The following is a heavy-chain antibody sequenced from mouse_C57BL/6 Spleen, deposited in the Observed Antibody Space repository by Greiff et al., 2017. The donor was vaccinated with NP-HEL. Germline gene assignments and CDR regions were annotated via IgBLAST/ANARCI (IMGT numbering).Heavy chain of an antibody. J-gene: IGHJ4*01. V-gene: IGHV5-17*01. D-gene: IGHD2-4*01. CDR1: GFTFSDYG. CDR3: ARRFYYDYAPYYAMDY. Sequence: EVKLVESGGGLVKPGGSLKLSCAASGFTFSDYGMHWVRQAPEKGLEWVAYISSGSSTIYYADTVKGRFTISRDNAKNTLFLQMTSLRSEDTAMYYCARRFYYDYAPYYAMDYWGQGTSVTVSS. CDR2: ISSGSSTI.